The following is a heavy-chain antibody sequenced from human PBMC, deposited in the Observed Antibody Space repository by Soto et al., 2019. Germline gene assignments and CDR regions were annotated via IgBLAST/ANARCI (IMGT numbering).Heavy chain of an antibody. CDR2: MNPNSGNT. CDR1: GYTFTSYD. CDR3: ARGPGIAAQYNWFDP. J-gene: IGHJ5*02. V-gene: IGHV1-8*01. D-gene: IGHD6-13*01. Sequence: QVQLVQSGAEVKKPGASVKVSCKASGYTFTSYDINWVRQATGQGLEWMGWMNPNSGNTGYAQKFQGRVTMTRNTSKRPAYMELSSLRSEDTAVHYCARGPGIAAQYNWFDPWGQGTLVTVSS.